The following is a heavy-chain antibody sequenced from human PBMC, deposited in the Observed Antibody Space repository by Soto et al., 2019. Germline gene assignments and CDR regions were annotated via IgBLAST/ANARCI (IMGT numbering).Heavy chain of an antibody. D-gene: IGHD2-2*01. CDR1: GGSISSGGYY. V-gene: IGHV4-31*03. CDR3: ARDVIVVVPAAKYYYYYYGMDV. J-gene: IGHJ6*02. CDR2: IYYSGST. Sequence: QVQLQESGPGLVKPSQTLSLTCTVSGGSISSGGYYWSWIRQHPGKGLEWIGYIYYSGSTYYNPSLKGRVTRSVDTSKNQFSLKLSSVTAAETAVYYCARDVIVVVPAAKYYYYYYGMDVWGQGTTVTVSS.